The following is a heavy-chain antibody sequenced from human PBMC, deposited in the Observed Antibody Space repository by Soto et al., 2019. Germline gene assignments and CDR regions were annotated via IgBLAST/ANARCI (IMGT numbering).Heavy chain of an antibody. J-gene: IGHJ2*01. V-gene: IGHV3-30-3*01. CDR3: ARPLWRDDYNWGYFDL. CDR2: ISYDGSNK. D-gene: IGHD4-4*01. CDR1: GFTFSSYA. Sequence: QVQLVESGGGVVQPGRSLRLSCAASGFTFSSYAMHWVRQAPGKGLEWVAVISYDGSNKYYADSVKGRFTISRDNSKNTRYLQMNSLRADDTAVYYCARPLWRDDYNWGYFDLWGRGTLVTVSS.